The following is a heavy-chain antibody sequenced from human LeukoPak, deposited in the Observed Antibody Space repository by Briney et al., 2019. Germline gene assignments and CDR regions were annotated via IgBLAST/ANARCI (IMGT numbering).Heavy chain of an antibody. J-gene: IGHJ6*03. CDR1: GGSISSSNYY. CDR2: IYYSGST. Sequence: SETLSLTCTVSGGSISSSNYYWGWIRQPPGKGLEWIGSIYYSGSTHYNPSLKSRVTMSVDTSKNQFSLKLSSVTAADTAVYYCARLVRIAAAGYYYYYYMDVWGKGTTVTISS. V-gene: IGHV4-39*07. D-gene: IGHD6-13*01. CDR3: ARLVRIAAAGYYYYYYMDV.